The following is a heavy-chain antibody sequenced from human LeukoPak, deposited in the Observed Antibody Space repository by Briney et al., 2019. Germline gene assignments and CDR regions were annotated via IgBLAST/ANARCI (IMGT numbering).Heavy chain of an antibody. D-gene: IGHD3-10*01. CDR3: ARKAGSGSYYFDWFDP. J-gene: IGHJ5*02. CDR2: IIPIFGTA. CDR1: GGTFSSYA. Sequence: SVKVSCKASGGTFSSYAISWVRQAPGQGLEWMGGIIPIFGTANYAQKFQGRVTITADESTSTAYMELSSLRSEEKGVYYCARKAGSGSYYFDWFDPWGQGTLVTVSS. V-gene: IGHV1-69*01.